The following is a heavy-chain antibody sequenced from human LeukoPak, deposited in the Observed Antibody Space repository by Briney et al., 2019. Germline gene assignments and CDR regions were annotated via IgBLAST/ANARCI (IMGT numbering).Heavy chain of an antibody. CDR3: ARDLYSSSWFDY. Sequence: ASVKVSCKASGGTFSSYAISWVRQAPGQGLEWMGGIIPIFGTANYAQKFQGRVTITTDESTSTAYMELSSLRSDDTAVYYCARDLYSSSWFDYWGQGTLVTVSS. D-gene: IGHD6-13*01. CDR1: GGTFSSYA. CDR2: IIPIFGTA. J-gene: IGHJ5*01. V-gene: IGHV1-69*05.